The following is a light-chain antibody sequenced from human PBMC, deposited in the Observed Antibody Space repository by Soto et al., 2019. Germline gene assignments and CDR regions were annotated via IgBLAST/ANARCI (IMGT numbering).Light chain of an antibody. CDR1: SSDVGSYEF. J-gene: IGLJ3*02. CDR3: CSYADGNTLV. Sequence: QSVLTQPASVSGSPGQSITISCTGTSSDVGSYEFVSWYQQHPGNAPKLIIYEGTQRPSGISNRLSGSKSGNTASLTISGLQAEDEAEYFCCSYADGNTLVFGGRTKLTVL. V-gene: IGLV2-23*01. CDR2: EGT.